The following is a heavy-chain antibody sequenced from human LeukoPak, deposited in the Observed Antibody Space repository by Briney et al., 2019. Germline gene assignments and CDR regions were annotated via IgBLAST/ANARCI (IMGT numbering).Heavy chain of an antibody. CDR3: ARRVCSGGSCYSRYFDY. D-gene: IGHD2-15*01. J-gene: IGHJ4*02. CDR2: ISGSGGST. V-gene: IGHV3-23*01. CDR1: GFTFSSYA. Sequence: GGSLRLSCAASGFTFSSYAMSWVRQAPGKGLEWVSAISGSGGSTYYADSVKGRFTISRDNSKNTLYLQMNSLRAEDTAVYYCARRVCSGGSCYSRYFDYWGQGTLVTVSS.